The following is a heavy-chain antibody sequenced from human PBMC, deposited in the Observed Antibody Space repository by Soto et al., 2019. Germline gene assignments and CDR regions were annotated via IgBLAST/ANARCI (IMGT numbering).Heavy chain of an antibody. J-gene: IGHJ6*02. CDR2: IYYSGST. V-gene: IGHV4-59*01. D-gene: IGHD3-10*01. Sequence: SETLSLTCTVSGGSISSYYWSWIRQPPGKGLEWIGYIYYSGSTNYNPSLKSRVTISVDTSKNQFSLKLSSVTAADTAVYYCARAKGFGELPTYYYGMDGWGQGTTVTVSS. CDR3: ARAKGFGELPTYYYGMDG. CDR1: GGSISSYY.